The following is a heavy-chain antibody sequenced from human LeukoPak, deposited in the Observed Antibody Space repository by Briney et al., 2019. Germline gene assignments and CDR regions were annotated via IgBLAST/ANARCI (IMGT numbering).Heavy chain of an antibody. CDR1: AGSISSSNYY. Sequence: SETLSLTCTVSAGSISSSNYYWGWIRQPPGKGLEWIGSVDYSANTYYSPSLKSRVTISVDTSNNQFSLKLSSVTAADTAVYYCARRPMAGTIRHAFDMWGQGTMVTVSS. J-gene: IGHJ3*02. CDR2: VDYSANT. V-gene: IGHV4-39*01. D-gene: IGHD6-19*01. CDR3: ARRPMAGTIRHAFDM.